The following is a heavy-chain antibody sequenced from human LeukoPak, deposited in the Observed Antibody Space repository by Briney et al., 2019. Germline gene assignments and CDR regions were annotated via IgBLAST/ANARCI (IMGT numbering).Heavy chain of an antibody. Sequence: GGSLRLSCAASGFIFSSNYMSWVRQAPGKGLEWVSTIYSGGSTYYADSVKGRFTISRDNSQNKLYLQMNSLRAEDTAVYYCARVVGSGSYFDSWGQGTLVTVSS. D-gene: IGHD3-10*01. CDR2: IYSGGST. J-gene: IGHJ4*02. V-gene: IGHV3-53*01. CDR1: GFIFSSNY. CDR3: ARVVGSGSYFDS.